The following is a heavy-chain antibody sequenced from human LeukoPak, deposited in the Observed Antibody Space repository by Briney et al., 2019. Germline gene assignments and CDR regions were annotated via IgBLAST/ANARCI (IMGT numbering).Heavy chain of an antibody. CDR1: GFTFSDYH. CDR3: AAGRDIAVAGPGGYFDY. Sequence: PGGSLRLSCAASGFTFSDYHMNWIRQAPGKGLEWVSYISPRGGSMYFVDSVKGRFTISRDNAENSLFLQMNSLTADDTAVYYCAAGRDIAVAGPGGYFDYWGQGTLVTVSS. CDR2: ISPRGGSM. D-gene: IGHD6-19*01. V-gene: IGHV3-11*01. J-gene: IGHJ4*02.